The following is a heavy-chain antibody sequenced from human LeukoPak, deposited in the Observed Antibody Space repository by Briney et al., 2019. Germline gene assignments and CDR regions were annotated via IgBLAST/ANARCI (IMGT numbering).Heavy chain of an antibody. D-gene: IGHD6-25*01. Sequence: GGSLRLSCAASGFTFSSYSTNWVRQAPGKGLGWVSSISSSSSYIYYADSVKGRFTISRDNAKNSLYLQMNSLRAEDTAVYYCAREWSQYSSGWGQGTLVTVSS. CDR1: GFTFSSYS. CDR2: ISSSSSYI. J-gene: IGHJ4*02. CDR3: AREWSQYSSG. V-gene: IGHV3-21*01.